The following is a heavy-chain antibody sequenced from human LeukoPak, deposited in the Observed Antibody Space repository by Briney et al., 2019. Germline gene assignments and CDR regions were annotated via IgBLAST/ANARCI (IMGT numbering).Heavy chain of an antibody. CDR3: AGHLRYFDY. Sequence: PSETLSLTCAVSGDSISSPNWWSWVRQPPGKGLQWIGEIYHSGSASYNPSLKSRVTIAVDMSRNQFSLKLTSVIAADTAVYYCAGHLRYFDYWGQGTLVTVSS. J-gene: IGHJ4*02. D-gene: IGHD4-17*01. CDR1: GDSISSPNW. CDR2: IYHSGSA. V-gene: IGHV4-4*02.